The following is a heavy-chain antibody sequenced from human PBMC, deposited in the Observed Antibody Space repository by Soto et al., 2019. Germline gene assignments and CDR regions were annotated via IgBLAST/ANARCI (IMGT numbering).Heavy chain of an antibody. CDR1: GGSISSGDYY. CDR2: ISYSGST. J-gene: IGHJ6*02. CDR3: ARGQAAAPAMDV. D-gene: IGHD6-13*01. V-gene: IGHV4-30-4*01. Sequence: KPSETLSFTCSVSGGSISSGDYYWTWIRQPPGKGLEWIGYISYSGSTFYSPSLKRRVTISVDRSKNQFSLKLSSVTAADTAVYYCARGQAAAPAMDVWGQGTTVTVSS.